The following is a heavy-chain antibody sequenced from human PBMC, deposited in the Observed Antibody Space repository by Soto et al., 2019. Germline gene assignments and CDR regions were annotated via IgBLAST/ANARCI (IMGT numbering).Heavy chain of an antibody. Sequence: ASLKVSCKVSGYTLTELSMHWVRQAPGKGLEWMGGFDPEDGETIYAQKFQGRVTMNEDTSTDTAYMELSSLRSEDTAVYYCATGVHGYYYGSGSYYKDYGMDVWGQGTTVTVSS. D-gene: IGHD3-10*01. J-gene: IGHJ6*02. V-gene: IGHV1-24*01. CDR2: FDPEDGET. CDR1: GYTLTELS. CDR3: ATGVHGYYYGSGSYYKDYGMDV.